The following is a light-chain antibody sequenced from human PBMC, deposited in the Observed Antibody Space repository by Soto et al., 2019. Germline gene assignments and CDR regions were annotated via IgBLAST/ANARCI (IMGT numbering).Light chain of an antibody. V-gene: IGKV1-17*01. CDR1: QGIGSD. CDR2: AAS. J-gene: IGKJ1*01. CDR3: LQHKSYPRT. Sequence: DIQMTQSPSSLSASVGDRVTIPCRASQGIGSDLAWFQQKPGKAPKRLIYAASRLQSGVPSRFSGSGSWTEFTLTISSLQTEAFATYYCLQHKSYPRTFGQGTKGEIK.